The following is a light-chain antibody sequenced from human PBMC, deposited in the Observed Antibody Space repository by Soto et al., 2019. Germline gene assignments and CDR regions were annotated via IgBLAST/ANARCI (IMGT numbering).Light chain of an antibody. Sequence: EIVMTQSPATLSVSPGERATLSCRASQSVSRNLAWYQQKPGQAPRLLIYGASPRASTIPDRFSGSGSGTEFTLTISSLQSEDFAVYYGQQYNEWPRTFGQGTRVEFK. V-gene: IGKV3-15*01. CDR3: QQYNEWPRT. CDR2: GAS. J-gene: IGKJ1*01. CDR1: QSVSRN.